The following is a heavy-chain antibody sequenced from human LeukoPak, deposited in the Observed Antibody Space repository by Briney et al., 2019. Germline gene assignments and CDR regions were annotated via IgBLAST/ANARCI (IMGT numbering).Heavy chain of an antibody. CDR1: GFTFSSYW. J-gene: IGHJ4*02. V-gene: IGHV3-7*01. Sequence: GVSLRLSCAASGFTFSSYWMSWVRQAPGKGLEWVANIKQDGSEKYHVDSVKGRFTISRDNAKNSLYLQMNSLRAEDTAVYFCARGSWYGFYWGRGTLVTVSS. CDR3: ARGSWYGFY. D-gene: IGHD6-13*01. CDR2: IKQDGSEK.